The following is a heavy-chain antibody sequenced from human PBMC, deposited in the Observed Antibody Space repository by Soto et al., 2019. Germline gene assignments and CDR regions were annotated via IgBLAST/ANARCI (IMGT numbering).Heavy chain of an antibody. CDR2: IYNDGRT. CDR3: ERERSIPSATVFDY. D-gene: IGHD2-21*02. J-gene: IGHJ4*02. V-gene: IGHV3-66*01. Sequence: PGGSLRLSCAVSEFTVSSHYMTWVRQAPGKGLEWVSVIYNDGRTSYADSVRGRFTISRDISKNTLDLQMNSLRVEDTALYYCERERSIPSATVFDYWGRGTLVTVSS. CDR1: EFTVSSHY.